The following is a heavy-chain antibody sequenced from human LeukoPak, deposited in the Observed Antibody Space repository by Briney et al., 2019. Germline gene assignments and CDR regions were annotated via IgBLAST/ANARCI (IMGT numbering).Heavy chain of an antibody. D-gene: IGHD3-22*01. CDR2: ISSSSSYI. V-gene: IGHV3-21*01. CDR3: ARDSYYYDSSGYYSRCDY. J-gene: IGHJ4*02. Sequence: GGSLRLSCAASGFTFSSYSMNWVRQAPGKGLEWVSSISSSSSYIYYADSVKGRSTISRDNAKNSLYLQMNSLRAEDTAVYYCARDSYYYDSSGYYSRCDYWGQGTLVTVSS. CDR1: GFTFSSYS.